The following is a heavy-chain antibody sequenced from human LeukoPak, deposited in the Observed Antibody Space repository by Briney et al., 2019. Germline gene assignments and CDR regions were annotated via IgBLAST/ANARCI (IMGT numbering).Heavy chain of an antibody. J-gene: IGHJ4*02. V-gene: IGHV1-69*05. CDR2: IFPVFGTA. CDR1: GGTFSNYA. D-gene: IGHD2-8*02. Sequence: SVKVSCKASGGTFSNYAISWVRQAPGEGLEWMGGIFPVFGTAYYAQKFQARVTITTDESTSTGYMEMSSLRSEDTAIYYCARGNYWSEFDYWGQGTLVAVSS. CDR3: ARGNYWSEFDY.